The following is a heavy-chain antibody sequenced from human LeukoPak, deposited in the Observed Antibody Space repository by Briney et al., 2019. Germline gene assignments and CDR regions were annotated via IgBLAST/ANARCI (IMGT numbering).Heavy chain of an antibody. V-gene: IGHV4-61*02. Sequence: SQTLSLTCTVSGGSISSGSYSWSWIRQPAGKGLEWIGRIYTSGSTNYNPSLKSRVTISVDTSKNQFSLKLSSVTAADTAVYYCARDGGVVGALTYFDYWGQGTLVTVSS. CDR3: ARDGGVVGALTYFDY. J-gene: IGHJ4*02. CDR1: GGSISSGSYS. CDR2: IYTSGST. D-gene: IGHD1-26*01.